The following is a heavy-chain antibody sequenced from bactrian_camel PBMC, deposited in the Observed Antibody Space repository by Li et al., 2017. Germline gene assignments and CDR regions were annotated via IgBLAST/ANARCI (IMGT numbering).Heavy chain of an antibody. CDR2: VALDGSR. J-gene: IGHJ4*01. CDR3: ERAFTTGP. Sequence: VQLVESGGGSVQAGGSLRLSCAASGYTGSFGCMGWFRQAPGKEREPIARVALDGSRFYADSVKGRFTISRDNAKNTLCLRMNSLKPEDTAVNHRERAFTTGPRGQGTQVTVS. CDR1: GYTGSFGC. D-gene: IGHD1*01. V-gene: IGHV3S53*01.